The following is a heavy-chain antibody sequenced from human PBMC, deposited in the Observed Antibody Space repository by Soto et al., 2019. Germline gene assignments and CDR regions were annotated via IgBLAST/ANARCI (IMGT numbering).Heavy chain of an antibody. V-gene: IGHV3-21*01. J-gene: IGHJ4*02. D-gene: IGHD3-10*01. CDR3: ARDTNFYASGSGVDY. CDR1: GFTFSSYS. Sequence: EVQVVESGGGLVKPGGSLRLSCAASGFTFSSYSMSWVRQAPGKGLEWVSSITRSSNYIHYTDSVKGRFTISRDNTKNSLDLQMNSLRGEDTAIYYCARDTNFYASGSGVDYWGQGTLVTVSS. CDR2: ITRSSNYI.